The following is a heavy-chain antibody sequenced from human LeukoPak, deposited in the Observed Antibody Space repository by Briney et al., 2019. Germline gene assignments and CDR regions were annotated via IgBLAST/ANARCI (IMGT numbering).Heavy chain of an antibody. CDR3: ARYEATVITPRGRGYYYYMDV. D-gene: IGHD4-23*01. V-gene: IGHV4-59*11. Sequence: PSETLSLTCTVSGGSISSHYWSWIRRPPGKGLEYIGYIYYSGNTNYNPSLKSRVTISVDTSKNQFSLRLSSVTAADTAVYYCARYEATVITPRGRGYYYYMDVWGKGTTVTVSS. CDR2: IYYSGNT. CDR1: GGSISSHY. J-gene: IGHJ6*03.